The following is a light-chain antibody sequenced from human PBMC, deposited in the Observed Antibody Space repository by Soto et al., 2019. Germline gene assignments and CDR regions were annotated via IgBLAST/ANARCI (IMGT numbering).Light chain of an antibody. J-gene: IGKJ4*01. CDR3: QQYENFPRT. CDR2: DAS. Sequence: DIQMTQSPSSLAASVGDRVTITCQASQDISTYLNWYQQKPGKVPKLLIYDASNLETGVPSRFSGSGSGTDFTFTISSLQPEDIATYYCQQYENFPRTFGGGTKVDIK. CDR1: QDISTY. V-gene: IGKV1-33*01.